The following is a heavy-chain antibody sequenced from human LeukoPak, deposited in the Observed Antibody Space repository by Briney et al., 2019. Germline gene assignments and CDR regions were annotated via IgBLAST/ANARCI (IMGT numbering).Heavy chain of an antibody. Sequence: PGGSLRLSCVASGFTFSSYAMHWVRQAPGKGLEYVSSISSPGDKTYYANPVKGRFTISRDNSKNTLYLQMSSLRVEDTAVYYCVKDRYVDYWGQGTLVTVSS. CDR3: VKDRYVDY. V-gene: IGHV3-64D*09. CDR2: ISSPGDKT. D-gene: IGHD3-16*01. J-gene: IGHJ4*02. CDR1: GFTFSSYA.